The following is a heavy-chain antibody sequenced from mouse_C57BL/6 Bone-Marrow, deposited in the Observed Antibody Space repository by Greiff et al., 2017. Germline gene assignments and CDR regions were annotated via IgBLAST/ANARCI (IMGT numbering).Heavy chain of an antibody. Sequence: VQLQQSGAELVRPGASVKLSCTASGFNIKDDYMHWVKQRPEQGLEWIGWIDPENGDTEYASKFQGKATITADTSSNTAYLQLSSLTSEDTAVYYCTHDGDYGDYWGQGTTLTVSS. J-gene: IGHJ2*01. D-gene: IGHD2-3*01. CDR1: GFNIKDDY. V-gene: IGHV14-4*01. CDR2: IDPENGDT. CDR3: THDGDYGDY.